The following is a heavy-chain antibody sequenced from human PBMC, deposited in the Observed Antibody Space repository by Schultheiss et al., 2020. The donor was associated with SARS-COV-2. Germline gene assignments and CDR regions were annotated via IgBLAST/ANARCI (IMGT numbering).Heavy chain of an antibody. CDR2: INHSGST. V-gene: IGHV4-34*01. CDR1: GGSFSGYY. D-gene: IGHD3-22*01. Sequence: LSLTCAVYGGSFSGYYWSWIRQPPGKGLEWIGEINHSGSTNYNPSLKSRVTISVDTSKNQFSLKLSSVTAADTAVYYCARGSSGYYYDYWGQGTLVTVSS. CDR3: ARGSSGYYYDY. J-gene: IGHJ4*02.